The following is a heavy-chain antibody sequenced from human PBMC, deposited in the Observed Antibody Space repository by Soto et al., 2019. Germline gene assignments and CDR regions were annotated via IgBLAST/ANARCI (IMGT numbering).Heavy chain of an antibody. CDR3: RRSSRYGTDV. CDR2: IYDSGST. Sequence: PSETLSLTCTVSGGSISSNIYYWGWIRQPPGKGLEWIGYIYDSGSTNYNPSLKSRVTISVDTSKNQFSLNLISVTAADTAVYYCRRSSRYGTDVWGQGTAVTVSS. D-gene: IGHD6-13*01. CDR1: GGSISSNIYY. V-gene: IGHV4-61*05. J-gene: IGHJ6*02.